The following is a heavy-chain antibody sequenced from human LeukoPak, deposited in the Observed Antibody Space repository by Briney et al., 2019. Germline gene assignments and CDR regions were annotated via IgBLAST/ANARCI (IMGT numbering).Heavy chain of an antibody. CDR2: ISSSSTI. Sequence: PGGSLRLSCATSGFTFSSYSMNWVRQAPGKGLEWVSYISSSSTIYYADSVKGRFTISRDNAKNSLYLQMNSLRAEDTAVYYYARDRTLLRYFDWSHFDYWGQGTLVTVSS. CDR3: ARDRTLLRYFDWSHFDY. V-gene: IGHV3-48*01. D-gene: IGHD3-9*01. CDR1: GFTFSSYS. J-gene: IGHJ4*02.